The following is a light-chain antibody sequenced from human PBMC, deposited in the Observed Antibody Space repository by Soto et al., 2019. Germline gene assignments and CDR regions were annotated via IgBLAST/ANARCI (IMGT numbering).Light chain of an antibody. CDR3: QQYNNRLIT. CDR1: QSVRGN. V-gene: IGKV3-15*01. J-gene: IGKJ5*01. CDR2: GAS. Sequence: EIVMTQSPATLSVSPGERATLSCRASQSVRGNLAWYQQKPGQAPSLLIYGASTRATGLPTRFSGSGSGTEFTLTISSLQSEDCAVYYCQQYNNRLITFGQGTRLEIK.